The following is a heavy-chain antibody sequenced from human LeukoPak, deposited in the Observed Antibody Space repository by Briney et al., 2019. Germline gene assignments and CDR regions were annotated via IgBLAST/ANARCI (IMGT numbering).Heavy chain of an antibody. V-gene: IGHV3-30*18. CDR1: GFTFSSYG. J-gene: IGHJ4*02. CDR3: AKDPGSGWLECWADY. CDR2: ISYDGSNK. D-gene: IGHD6-19*01. Sequence: GGSLRLSCAAPGFTFSSYGMHWVRQAPGKGLEWVAVISYDGSNKYYADSVKGRFTISRDNSKNTLYLQVNSLRAEDTAVYYCAKDPGSGWLECWADYWGQGTLVTVSS.